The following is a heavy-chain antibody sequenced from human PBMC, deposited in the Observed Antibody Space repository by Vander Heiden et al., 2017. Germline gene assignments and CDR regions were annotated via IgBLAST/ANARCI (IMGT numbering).Heavy chain of an antibody. CDR3: VFTPPGH. CDR1: GNTFTDYH. Sequence: QVQLVQSGAEVKKPGASVKVSCRASGNTFTDYHLHWVRQAPGQGLEWMGWINLKGGGAKYAQKFEGRVTMTRDTSISTEYMEVSSLRSDDTAVDDCVFTPPGHWVQGTLVSVS. J-gene: IGHJ4*02. V-gene: IGHV1-2*02. D-gene: IGHD2-15*01. CDR2: INLKGGGA.